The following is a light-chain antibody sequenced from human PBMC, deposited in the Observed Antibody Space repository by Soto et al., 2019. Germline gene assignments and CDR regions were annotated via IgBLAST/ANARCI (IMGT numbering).Light chain of an antibody. CDR3: ATWDGSLNGVL. CDR2: SSN. J-gene: IGLJ2*01. CDR1: SSNIGSNT. Sequence: QSVLTQPPSASGTPGQRVTISCSGSSSNIGSNTGNWYQQRPGTAPKLLIYSSNQRPSGVPDRFSGSQSGTAASLAISGLQSGDEAAYYCATWDGSLNGVLFGGGTKLTVL. V-gene: IGLV1-44*01.